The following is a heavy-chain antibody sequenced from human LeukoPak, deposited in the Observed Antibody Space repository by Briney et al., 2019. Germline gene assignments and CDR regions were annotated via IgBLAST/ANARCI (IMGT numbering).Heavy chain of an antibody. CDR2: INHSGST. D-gene: IGHD2-2*01. CDR3: AITNCSSTSCYFIGFDY. V-gene: IGHV4-34*01. Sequence: SETLSLTCAVYGGSFSGYYWSWIRQPPGKGLEWIGEINHSGSTNYNPSLKSRVTISVDTSKNQFSLKLSSVTAADTAVYCCAITNCSSTSCYFIGFDYWGQGTLVTVSS. CDR1: GGSFSGYY. J-gene: IGHJ4*02.